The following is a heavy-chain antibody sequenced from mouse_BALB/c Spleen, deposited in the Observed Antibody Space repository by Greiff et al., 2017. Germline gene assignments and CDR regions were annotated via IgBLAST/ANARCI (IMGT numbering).Heavy chain of an antibody. CDR3: ARWGNWDYYAMDY. CDR2: IYPGGGYT. Sequence: VQLQQSGAELVRPGTSVKISCKASGYTFTNYWLGWVKQRPGHGLEWIGDIYPGGGYTNYNEKFKGKATLTADTSSSTAYMQLSSLTSEDSAVYFCARWGNWDYYAMDYWGQGTSVTVSS. V-gene: IGHV1-63*02. J-gene: IGHJ4*01. CDR1: GYTFTNYW. D-gene: IGHD4-1*01.